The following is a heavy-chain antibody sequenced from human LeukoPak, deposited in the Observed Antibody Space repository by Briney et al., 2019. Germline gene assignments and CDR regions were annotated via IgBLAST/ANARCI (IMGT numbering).Heavy chain of an antibody. CDR2: IRGRGTSS. CDR3: AKDLGGDYSDN. V-gene: IGHV3-23*01. J-gene: IGHJ4*02. D-gene: IGHD4-17*01. CDR1: GFTFSRYW. Sequence: GGSLRLSCAASGFTFSRYWMTWVRQPPGKGLEWVAAIRGRGTSSYYADSVKGRFIISRDSSKNTLYLQMNSLRGEDTAVYYCAKDLGGDYSDNWGQGTLVIVSS.